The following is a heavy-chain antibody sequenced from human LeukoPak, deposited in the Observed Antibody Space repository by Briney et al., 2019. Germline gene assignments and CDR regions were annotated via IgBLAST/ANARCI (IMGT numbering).Heavy chain of an antibody. CDR3: ARDRDDSSGYLYFQH. J-gene: IGHJ1*01. D-gene: IGHD3-22*01. CDR2: INPNSGGT. V-gene: IGHV1-2*02. Sequence: ASVKVSCKASGYTFTGYYMHWVRQAPGQGLEWMGWINPNSGGTNYAQKFQGGVTMTRDTSISTAYMELSRLRSDDTAVYYCARDRDDSSGYLYFQHWGQGTLVTVSP. CDR1: GYTFTGYY.